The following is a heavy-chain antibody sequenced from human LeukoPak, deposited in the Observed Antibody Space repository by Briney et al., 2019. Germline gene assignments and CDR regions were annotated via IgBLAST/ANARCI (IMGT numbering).Heavy chain of an antibody. J-gene: IGHJ3*02. CDR1: GFTFSSYS. D-gene: IGHD5-12*01. Sequence: GGSLRLSCAASGFTFSSYSMNWVRQAPGKGLEWVSAISGSGGSTYYADSVKGRFTISRDNSKNTLYLQMNSLRAEDTAVYYCAKELPVDIVAEDAFDIWGQGTMVTVSS. CDR3: AKELPVDIVAEDAFDI. V-gene: IGHV3-23*01. CDR2: ISGSGGST.